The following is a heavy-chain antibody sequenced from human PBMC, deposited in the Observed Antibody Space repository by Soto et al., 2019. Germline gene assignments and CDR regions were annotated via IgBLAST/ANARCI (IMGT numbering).Heavy chain of an antibody. J-gene: IGHJ6*02. CDR2: ITLSGNTV. V-gene: IGHV3-11*01. CDR1: GFTCSDSY. CDR3: ARVSWREKYGMDV. Sequence: PGGSLRRSCAASGFTCSDSYMIWIRQAPGKGLEWISYITLSGNTVYYADSLKGRFTISRDNAKNSLYLQMNRLRAEDTAVYYCARVSWREKYGMDVWGQGTTVTVSS.